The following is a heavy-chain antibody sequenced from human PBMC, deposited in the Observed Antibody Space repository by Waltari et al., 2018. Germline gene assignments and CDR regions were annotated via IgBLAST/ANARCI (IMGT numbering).Heavy chain of an antibody. CDR2: ISPEKGDT. J-gene: IGHJ4*02. Sequence: QVQLVQSGPEVKKPGASVKISCKASGYPFSSYGIAWVRQAPGQGMEWMGWISPEKGDTSYGENVQGRVTMTTDTSASTADLELRSLTSDDTGVLYCARGGGLRLGELSSHLDYWGQGTPVTVSS. CDR3: ARGGGLRLGELSSHLDY. CDR1: GYPFSSYG. D-gene: IGHD3-16*02. V-gene: IGHV1-18*01.